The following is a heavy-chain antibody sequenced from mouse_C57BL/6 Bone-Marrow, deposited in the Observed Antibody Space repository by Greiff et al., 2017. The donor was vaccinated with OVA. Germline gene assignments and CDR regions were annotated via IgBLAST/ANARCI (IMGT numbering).Heavy chain of an antibody. J-gene: IGHJ1*03. Sequence: EVKLVESEGGLVQPGSSMKLSCTASGFTFSDYYMAWVRQVPEKGLEWVANINYDGSSTYYLDSLKSRFIISRDNAKNILYLQIRSLKSEDTATYYCARAPGITTVLYWYFAVWGTGTTVTVSS. CDR1: GFTFSDYY. CDR2: INYDGSST. CDR3: ARAPGITTVLYWYFAV. V-gene: IGHV5-16*01. D-gene: IGHD1-1*01.